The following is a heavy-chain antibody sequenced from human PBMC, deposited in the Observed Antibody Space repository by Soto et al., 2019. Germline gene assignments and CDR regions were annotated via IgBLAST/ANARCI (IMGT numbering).Heavy chain of an antibody. CDR3: ARDPQEGYFQH. Sequence: SETLSLTCALYRGSSSGYYWSWIRQPPGKGLEWIGEINHSGSTNYNPSLKSRVTISVDTSKNQFSLKLSSVTAADTAVYYCARDPQEGYFQHWGQGNLVTV. CDR2: INHSGST. V-gene: IGHV4-34*01. CDR1: RGSSSGYY. J-gene: IGHJ1*01.